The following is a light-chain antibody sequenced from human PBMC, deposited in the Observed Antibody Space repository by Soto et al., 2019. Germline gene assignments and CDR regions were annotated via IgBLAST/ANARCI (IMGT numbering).Light chain of an antibody. CDR3: QQYGSSPLT. Sequence: EVGLTQSPGTLSLSPWERATLSCMASQNININYLAWYQQKPGQAPRLLIYGASIRATGIPDRFSVSGSGTDFTLTINRLEPEDFAVYYCQQYGSSPLTFGGGTKVDI. V-gene: IGKV3-20*01. CDR1: QNININY. CDR2: GAS. J-gene: IGKJ4*01.